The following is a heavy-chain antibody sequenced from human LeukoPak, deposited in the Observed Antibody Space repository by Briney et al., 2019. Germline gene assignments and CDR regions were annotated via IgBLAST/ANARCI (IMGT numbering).Heavy chain of an antibody. J-gene: IGHJ5*02. CDR2: IYYSGST. D-gene: IGHD3-22*01. CDR1: GGSISSSSYY. V-gene: IGHV4-39*07. Sequence: PSETLSLTCTVSGGSISSSSYYWGWIRQPPGKGLEWIGSIYYSGSTYYNPSLKSRVTISVDTSKNQFSLKLSSVTAADTAVYYCARDSYYYDSSGYWRFDPWGQGTLVTVSS. CDR3: ARDSYYYDSSGYWRFDP.